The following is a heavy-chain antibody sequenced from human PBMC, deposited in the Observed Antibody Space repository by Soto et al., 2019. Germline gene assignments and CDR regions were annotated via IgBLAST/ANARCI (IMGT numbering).Heavy chain of an antibody. V-gene: IGHV4-34*01. CDR2: INHGGST. D-gene: IGHD6-19*01. CDR3: ARGLGSGWRRINWFDP. Sequence: PSETLSLTCAVYGGSFSGYYWSWIRQPPGKGLEWIGEINHGGSTNYNPSLKSRVTISVDTSKNQFSLKLSSVTAADTAVYYCARGLGSGWRRINWFDPWGQGTLVTVSS. CDR1: GGSFSGYY. J-gene: IGHJ5*02.